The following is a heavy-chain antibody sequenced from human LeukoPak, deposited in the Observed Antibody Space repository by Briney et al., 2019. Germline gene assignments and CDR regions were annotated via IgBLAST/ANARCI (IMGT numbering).Heavy chain of an antibody. CDR2: INHSGST. Sequence: PSETLSLTCAVYGGSFSGYYWSWIRQPPGKGLEWIGEINHSGSTNYNPSLKSRVTISVDTSKSQFSLKLSSVTAADTAVYYCARFLLGVRSDYWGQGTLVTVSS. CDR1: GGSFSGYY. CDR3: ARFLLGVRSDY. D-gene: IGHD2-15*01. J-gene: IGHJ4*02. V-gene: IGHV4-34*01.